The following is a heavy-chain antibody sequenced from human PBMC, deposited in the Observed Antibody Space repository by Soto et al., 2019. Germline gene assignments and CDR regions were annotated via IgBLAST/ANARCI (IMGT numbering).Heavy chain of an antibody. CDR1: GFTFSSYG. J-gene: IGHJ6*02. D-gene: IGHD3-22*01. CDR3: AKVGDSSGAGTDV. V-gene: IGHV3-30*18. CDR2: ILYDGSNK. Sequence: PGGSLRLSCAASGFTFSSYGMHWVRQAPGKGLEWVALILYDGSNKYYADSVKGRFTISRDNSKNTLYLQMHTLRAEDTAVYYCAKVGDSSGAGTDVWGQGTTVTDSS.